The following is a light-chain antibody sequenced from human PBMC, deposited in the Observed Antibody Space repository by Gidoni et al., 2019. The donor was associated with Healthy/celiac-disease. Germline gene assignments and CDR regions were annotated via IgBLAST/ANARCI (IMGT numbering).Light chain of an antibody. V-gene: IGLV4-69*01. CDR1: RGHSSHA. CDR2: LNSDGSH. J-gene: IGLJ2*01. CDR3: QTWGTGVV. Sequence: QLVLTQSPSASASLGASVKLTCTLSRGHSSHAIAWHQQQPEKGPRYLMKLNSDGSHSKGDGIPDRFSGSSSGAERYLTISSLQSEDEADYYCQTWGTGVVFGGGTKLTVL.